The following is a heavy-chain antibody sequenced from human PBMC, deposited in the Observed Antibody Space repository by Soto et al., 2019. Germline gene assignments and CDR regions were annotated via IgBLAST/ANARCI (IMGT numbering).Heavy chain of an antibody. J-gene: IGHJ6*02. CDR3: ARGRSYGINLDDYYYGMDV. D-gene: IGHD5-18*01. CDR1: GGTFSSYA. V-gene: IGHV1-69*01. Sequence: QVQLVQSGAEVKKPGSSVKVSCKASGGTFSSYAISWVRQAPGQGLEWMGGIIPIFGTANYAQKFQGRVTITADESTSTAYMELSSLRAEDTAVYYSARGRSYGINLDDYYYGMDVWGQGTTVTVSS. CDR2: IIPIFGTA.